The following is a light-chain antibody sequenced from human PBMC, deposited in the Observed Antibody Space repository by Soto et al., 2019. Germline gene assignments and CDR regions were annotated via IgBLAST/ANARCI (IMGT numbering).Light chain of an antibody. CDR1: QSVSGN. Sequence: EIVMTQSPATLSVSPGERATLSCRASQSVSGNLAWYQQKPGQAPRLLLYGAYNRATGIPDRFSGSGSGTDFTLTISRLEPEDFAVYYCQQYGTAPWTFGQGTKVDIK. CDR2: GAY. J-gene: IGKJ1*01. CDR3: QQYGTAPWT. V-gene: IGKV3-20*01.